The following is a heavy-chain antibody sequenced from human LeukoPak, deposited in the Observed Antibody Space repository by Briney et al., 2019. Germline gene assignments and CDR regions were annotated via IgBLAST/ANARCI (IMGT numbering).Heavy chain of an antibody. Sequence: GASVKVSCKASGYTFTGYYMHWVRQAPGQGLEWMGGIIPIFGTANYAQKFQGRVTITADESTSTAYMELSSLRSEDTAVYYCARDLYHDYGGNSGDYWGQGTLVTVSS. J-gene: IGHJ4*02. V-gene: IGHV1-69*13. CDR1: GYTFTGYY. D-gene: IGHD4-23*01. CDR2: IIPIFGTA. CDR3: ARDLYHDYGGNSGDY.